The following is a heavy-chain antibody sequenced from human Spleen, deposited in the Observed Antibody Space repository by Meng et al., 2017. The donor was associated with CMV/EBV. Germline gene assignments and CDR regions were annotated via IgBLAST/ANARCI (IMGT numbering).Heavy chain of an antibody. Sequence: SFLRRSFYWGWVRQPPGKGLEWVGHIFSSGTTYYNASLRGRVTISVDTSKNQFSLRLASVTAADTAVYYCARGGFYGSGSQYFDYLAQGTLVTVSS. J-gene: IGHJ4*02. CDR3: ARGGFYGSGSQYFDY. D-gene: IGHD3-10*01. V-gene: IGHV4-39*01. CDR2: IFSSGTT. CDR1: SFLRRSFY.